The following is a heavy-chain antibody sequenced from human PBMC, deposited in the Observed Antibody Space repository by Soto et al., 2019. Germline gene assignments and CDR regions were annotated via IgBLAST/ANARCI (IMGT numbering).Heavy chain of an antibody. J-gene: IGHJ4*02. CDR2: IYHSGST. CDR3: ARVGIVGATTSVGGFDY. D-gene: IGHD1-26*01. CDR1: GGSISSGGYS. Sequence: PSETLSLTCAVSGGSISSGGYSWSWIRQPPGKGLEWIGEIYHSGSTNYNPSLKSRVTISVDTSKNQFSLKLSSVTAADTAVYYCARVGIVGATTSVGGFDYWGQGTLVTVS. V-gene: IGHV4-30-2*01.